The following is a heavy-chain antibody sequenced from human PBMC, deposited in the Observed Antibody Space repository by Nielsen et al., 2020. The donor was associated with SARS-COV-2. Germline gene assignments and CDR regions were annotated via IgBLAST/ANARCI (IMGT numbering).Heavy chain of an antibody. CDR3: ATQPYCGGDCYGAFDI. CDR2: IIPIFGTA. CDR1: GGTFSSYA. D-gene: IGHD2-21*02. V-gene: IGHV1-69*06. Sequence: SVKVSCKASGGTFSSYAISWVRQAPGQGLEWMGGIIPIFGTANYAQKFQGRVTITADKSTSTAYMKLSSLRSEDTAVYYCATQPYCGGDCYGAFDIWGQGTMVTVSS. J-gene: IGHJ3*02.